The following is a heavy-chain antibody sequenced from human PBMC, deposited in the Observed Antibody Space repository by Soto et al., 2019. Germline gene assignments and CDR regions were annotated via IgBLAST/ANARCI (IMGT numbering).Heavy chain of an antibody. J-gene: IGHJ3*01. Sequence: ASETPSLTCTVSCVSITSYFWGWIRQTPGEGLDWIGSISLSGATYSNTSPKGRAALSVDTSENHISLTLNSVQSADTAVYFCARDRRDGYKRYFEVWGQGKKVTVSS. CDR1: CVSITSYF. V-gene: IGHV4-59*12. CDR2: ISLSGAT. D-gene: IGHD5-12*01. CDR3: ARDRRDGYKRYFEV.